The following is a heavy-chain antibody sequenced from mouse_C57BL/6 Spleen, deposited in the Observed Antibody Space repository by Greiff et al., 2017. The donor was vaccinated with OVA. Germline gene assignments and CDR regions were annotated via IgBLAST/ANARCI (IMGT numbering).Heavy chain of an antibody. Sequence: EVKLVESGGGLVKPGGSLKLSCAASGFTFSDYGMHWVRQAPEKGLEWVAYISSGSSTIYYADTVKGRFTISRDNAKNTLFLQMTSLRSEDTAMYYCATPYGSSGYFDVWGTGTTVTVSS. D-gene: IGHD1-1*01. CDR2: ISSGSSTI. CDR1: GFTFSDYG. V-gene: IGHV5-17*01. CDR3: ATPYGSSGYFDV. J-gene: IGHJ1*03.